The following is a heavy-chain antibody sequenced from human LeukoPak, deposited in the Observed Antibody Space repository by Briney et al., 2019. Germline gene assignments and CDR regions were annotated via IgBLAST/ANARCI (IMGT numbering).Heavy chain of an antibody. CDR2: ISSSSSYI. Sequence: PGGSLRLSCAASGFTFSSYSMNWVRQAPGKGLEWVSSISSSSSYIYYADSVKGRFTISRDNAKNSLYQQMNSLRAEDTAVYYCAREAAAGRENYWGQGTLVTVSS. D-gene: IGHD6-13*01. CDR1: GFTFSSYS. V-gene: IGHV3-21*01. CDR3: AREAAAGRENY. J-gene: IGHJ4*02.